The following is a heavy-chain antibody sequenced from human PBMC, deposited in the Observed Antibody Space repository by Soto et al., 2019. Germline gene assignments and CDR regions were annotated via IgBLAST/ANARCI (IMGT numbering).Heavy chain of an antibody. J-gene: IGHJ4*02. CDR3: ARGGVPAAIRGFDY. CDR2: IIPIFGTA. Sequence: SVKVSCKASGGTFSSYAISWVRQAPGQGLEWMGGIIPIFGTANYAQKFQGRVTITADESTSTAYMELSSLRSEDTAVYYCARGGVPAAIRGFDYWGQGTLVTVSS. D-gene: IGHD2-2*02. CDR1: GGTFSSYA. V-gene: IGHV1-69*13.